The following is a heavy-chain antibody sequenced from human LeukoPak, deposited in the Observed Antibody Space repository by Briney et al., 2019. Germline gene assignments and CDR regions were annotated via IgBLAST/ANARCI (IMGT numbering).Heavy chain of an antibody. CDR3: ARSVGGTDV. J-gene: IGHJ6*02. CDR2: INGDGSTT. V-gene: IGHV3-74*01. Sequence: PGGSLRLSCAASGFTFSSYAMSWVRQAPGKGLVWVSRINGDGSTTNYADAVKGRFTISRDNAKNTLYLQMNSLRAEDTAVYYCARSVGGTDVWGQGTTVTVSS. CDR1: GFTFSSYA.